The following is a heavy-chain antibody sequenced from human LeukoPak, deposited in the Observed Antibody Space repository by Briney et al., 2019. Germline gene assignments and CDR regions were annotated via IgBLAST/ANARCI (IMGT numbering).Heavy chain of an antibody. CDR2: IWSDGSDI. D-gene: IGHD6-13*01. Sequence: GGSLRLSCAASGFTFSAYGMHCVRQAPGKGLVGGAVIWSDGSDIYYADSVKGRFTVSRDISKNTLYLQVNSLRDEDTAVYYCARGRGGSSNWYYYFDYWGQGTLVTVSS. CDR3: ARGRGGSSNWYYYFDY. V-gene: IGHV3-33*01. J-gene: IGHJ4*02. CDR1: GFTFSAYG.